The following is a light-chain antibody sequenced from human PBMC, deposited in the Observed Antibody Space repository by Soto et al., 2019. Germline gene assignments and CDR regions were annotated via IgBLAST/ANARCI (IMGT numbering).Light chain of an antibody. CDR2: DAS. Sequence: EIVLTQSPATLSLSPLEIATVSFRASQSVSSYLAWYQQKPGQAPRLLIYDASNRATGIPARFSGSGSGTDFTLTISSLEPEDFAVYYCQQRSNWPITFGQGTRLEI. CDR1: QSVSSY. CDR3: QQRSNWPIT. J-gene: IGKJ5*01. V-gene: IGKV3-11*01.